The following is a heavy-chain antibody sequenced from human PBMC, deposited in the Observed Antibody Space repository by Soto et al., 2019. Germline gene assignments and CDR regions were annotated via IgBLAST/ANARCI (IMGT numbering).Heavy chain of an antibody. D-gene: IGHD3-10*01. CDR1: GFSLSTSAVG. J-gene: IGHJ4*02. V-gene: IGHV2-5*01. CDR3: AHRRITLVRGIIIFDH. Sequence: QITLKESGPTLVKPTQTLTLTCTFSGFSLSTSAVGVGWIRQPPGKALEWLALIYWNDDKRYSPSLKSRLTITNDTSKNQVVLTMTNMDPVDTATYYCAHRRITLVRGIIIFDHWGQGTLVTVSS. CDR2: IYWNDDK.